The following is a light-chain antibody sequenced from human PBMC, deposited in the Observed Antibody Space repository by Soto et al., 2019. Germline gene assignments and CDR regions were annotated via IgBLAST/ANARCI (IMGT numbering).Light chain of an antibody. J-gene: IGKJ1*01. V-gene: IGKV3-20*01. CDR1: QSVGGSS. CDR2: DTS. Sequence: ETVLTQSPGTLSLSPGERATVSCRASQSVGGSSLAWYQQRPGQAPRLLIYDTSKRATGIPDRFSGSGSGTDFTLTISRLEPEDFAVYYCQQYQNSPRTFGQGTKVEIE. CDR3: QQYQNSPRT.